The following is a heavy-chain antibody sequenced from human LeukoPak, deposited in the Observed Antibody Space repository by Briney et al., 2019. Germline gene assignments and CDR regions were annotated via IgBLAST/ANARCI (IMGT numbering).Heavy chain of an antibody. CDR3: ARNSGYYYGMDV. V-gene: IGHV4-30-2*01. D-gene: IGHD1-26*01. Sequence: SQTLSLTCTVSGGSISSADYYWTWIWQPPGKGLEWIGYTSHSGGTYYNSSLLSRVTISADRSKNQFFLTLGSVTAADTAVYYCARNSGYYYGMDVWGQGTLVTVSS. CDR1: GGSISSADYY. J-gene: IGHJ6*02. CDR2: TSHSGGT.